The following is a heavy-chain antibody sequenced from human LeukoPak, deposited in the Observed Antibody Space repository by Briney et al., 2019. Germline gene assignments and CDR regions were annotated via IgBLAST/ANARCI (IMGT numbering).Heavy chain of an antibody. J-gene: IGHJ4*02. CDR2: IWYDGSNK. D-gene: IGHD3-22*01. Sequence: GGSLRLSCAASGFTFSSYGMHWVRQAPGKGLEWVAVIWYDGSNKYYADSVKGRFTISRDNSKNTLYLQMNSLRAEDTAVYYCARGRTSGTSGYHDWGQGTLVTVSS. CDR3: ARGRTSGTSGYHD. CDR1: GFTFSSYG. V-gene: IGHV3-33*01.